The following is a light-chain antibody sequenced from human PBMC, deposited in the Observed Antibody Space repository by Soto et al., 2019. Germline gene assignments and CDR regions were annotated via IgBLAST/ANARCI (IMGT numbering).Light chain of an antibody. CDR2: GAS. V-gene: IGKV3-15*01. CDR1: QSVSSN. CDR3: QQYNNWPYT. Sequence: EIVMTQSPGTLSVSPGERATLSCRASQSVSSNLAWYQQKPGQAPRLLSYGASTRATAIPARFSGSGSGTEFTLTISSLQSEDFAVYYCQQYNNWPYTFGQGTKLEIK. J-gene: IGKJ2*01.